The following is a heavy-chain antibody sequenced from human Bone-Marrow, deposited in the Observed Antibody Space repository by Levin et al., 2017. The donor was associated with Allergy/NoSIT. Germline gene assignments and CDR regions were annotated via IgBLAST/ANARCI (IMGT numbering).Heavy chain of an antibody. V-gene: IGHV3-23*01. Sequence: GGSLRLSCAASGFTFSTYAMSWVRQAPGKGLEWVSSISKTGISTHYADSVKGRFIISRDNSKNTLYLQMNSLRAEDTAIYFCAKDALITMAGGFYQDHGMDVWGQGTTVTVSS. J-gene: IGHJ6*02. CDR2: ISKTGIST. CDR1: GFTFSTYA. D-gene: IGHD6-19*01. CDR3: AKDALITMAGGFYQDHGMDV.